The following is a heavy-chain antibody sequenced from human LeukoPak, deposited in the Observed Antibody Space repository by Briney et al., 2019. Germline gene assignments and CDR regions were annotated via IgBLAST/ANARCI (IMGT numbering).Heavy chain of an antibody. J-gene: IGHJ4*02. CDR3: AKDQGRHYYDSSGYSF. D-gene: IGHD3-22*01. V-gene: IGHV3-43*02. CDR1: GFTLDDYA. CDR2: ISGDGGST. Sequence: PGGSLRLSCAAYGFTLDDYAMHWVRQAPGKGLEWVCLISGDGGSTYYADSVKGRFTISRDKSKNSLYLQMNSLRTEDTALYYCAKDQGRHYYDSSGYSFWGQGTLVTVSS.